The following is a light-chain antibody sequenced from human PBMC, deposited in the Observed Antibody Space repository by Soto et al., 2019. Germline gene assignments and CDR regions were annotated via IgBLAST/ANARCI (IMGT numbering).Light chain of an antibody. Sequence: DIQMSQSLATLSACVGDRVTITCRASQSISSWLAWYQQKPGKAPKLLIYDASSLESGVPSRFSGSGSGTEFTLTISSLQPDDFATYYCQQSYRTPTFGQGTRLAIK. CDR2: DAS. V-gene: IGKV1-5*01. J-gene: IGKJ5*01. CDR1: QSISSW. CDR3: QQSYRTPT.